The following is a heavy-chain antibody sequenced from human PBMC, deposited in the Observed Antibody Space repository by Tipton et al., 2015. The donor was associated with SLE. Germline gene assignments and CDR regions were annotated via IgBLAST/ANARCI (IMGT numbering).Heavy chain of an antibody. Sequence: SLRLSCAASGFTFSSHGMHWVRQAPGKGLEWVAIIWYAGSNKYYADSIKGRFTISRDNSRNTLYLQMNNLRLEDPALYYCAKDKSLGVAAAGLDYWGQGILVTVSS. CDR1: GFTFSSHG. J-gene: IGHJ4*01. CDR3: AKDKSLGVAAAGLDY. V-gene: IGHV3-30*02. CDR2: IWYAGSNK. D-gene: IGHD6-13*01.